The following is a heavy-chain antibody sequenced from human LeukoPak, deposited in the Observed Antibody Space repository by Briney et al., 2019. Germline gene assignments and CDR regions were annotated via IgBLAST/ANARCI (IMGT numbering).Heavy chain of an antibody. CDR3: ARGRQTADYWFDS. CDR2: INSDGSSA. D-gene: IGHD1-1*01. CDR1: GFIFSNTW. J-gene: IGHJ5*01. V-gene: IGHV3-74*03. Sequence: GGSLRLSCVASGFIFSNTWMHWVRQAPGKGLVWIARINSDGSSATYVDSVEGRLTISRDNAKNTLYLEMNSLRVDDTAVYYCARGRQTADYWFDSWGQGTLVTVSS.